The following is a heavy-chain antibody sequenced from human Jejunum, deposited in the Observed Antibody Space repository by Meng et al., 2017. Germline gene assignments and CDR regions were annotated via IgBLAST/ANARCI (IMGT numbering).Heavy chain of an antibody. D-gene: IGHD2-2*01. CDR1: GDRSSSNSAV. CDR2: TYYRSKWYS. V-gene: IGHV6-1*01. CDR3: ARDESRLLRS. Sequence: QVQLRQSGPGPVKPSPTLSLTCASSGDRSSSNSAVWNWTSQSPSRGLEWLGRTYYRSKWYSDYAVSVKRRIPINTDTSKTQLSLQLNSVTPEDPAVYYCARDESRLLRSWGQGPLVTVSS. J-gene: IGHJ5*02.